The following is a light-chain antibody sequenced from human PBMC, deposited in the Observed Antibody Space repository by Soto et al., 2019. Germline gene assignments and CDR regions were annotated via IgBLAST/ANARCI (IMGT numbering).Light chain of an antibody. CDR3: SSFAGSTTLWV. CDR2: DVT. Sequence: QSALTQPASVSGSPGQSITISCSGTSSDVGIYSLVSWYQQRPGKAPKAIIYDVTKRPPVVSHRFAGSKSGNTASLTIAGLQVEYEGNYSCSSFAGSTTLWVFGGGTKVTVL. J-gene: IGLJ3*02. CDR1: SSDVGIYSL. V-gene: IGLV2-23*02.